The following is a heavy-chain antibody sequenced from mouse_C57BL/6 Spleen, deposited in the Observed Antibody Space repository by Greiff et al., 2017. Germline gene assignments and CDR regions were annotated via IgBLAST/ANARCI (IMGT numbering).Heavy chain of an antibody. V-gene: IGHV1-22*01. D-gene: IGHD1-1*01. CDR3: ARKGLYYGSSWEAMDY. CDR2: INPNNGGT. J-gene: IGHJ4*01. Sequence: EVQLQQSGPELVKPGASVKMSCKASGYTFTDYNMHWVKQSHGKSLEWIGYINPNNGGTSYNQKFKGKATLTVNKSSSTAYMELRSLTSEDSAVXDGARKGLYYGSSWEAMDYWGQGTSVTVSS. CDR1: GYTFTDYN.